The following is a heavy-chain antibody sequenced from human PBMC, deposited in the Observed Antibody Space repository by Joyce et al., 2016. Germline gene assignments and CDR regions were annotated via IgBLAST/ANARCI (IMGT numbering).Heavy chain of an antibody. J-gene: IGHJ4*02. CDR2: VYSGGST. V-gene: IGHV3-53*01. CDR3: TTSPSVGY. D-gene: IGHD1-26*01. Sequence: EVQLVESGGGLIQPGGSLRLSCAASGFTVYNNYMNWVRQAPGKGLEWVSLVYSGGSTSYADSVKGRFTISRDISKNTLYLQMNSLRAEDSAVYYCTTSPSVGYWGQGTLVTVSS. CDR1: GFTVYNNY.